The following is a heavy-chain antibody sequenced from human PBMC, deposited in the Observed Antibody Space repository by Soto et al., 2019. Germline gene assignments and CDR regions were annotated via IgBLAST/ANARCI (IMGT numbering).Heavy chain of an antibody. J-gene: IGHJ6*03. V-gene: IGHV1-3*01. D-gene: IGHD1-26*01. CDR3: ARKGGLSRYYYYMDV. CDR2: INAGNGNT. CDR1: GGTFSSYT. Sequence: ASVKVSCKASGGTFSSYTISWVRQAPGQRLEWMGWINAGNGNTKYSQKFQGRVTITRDTSASTAYMELRSLRSDDTAVYYCARKGGLSRYYYYMDVWGKGTTVTVSS.